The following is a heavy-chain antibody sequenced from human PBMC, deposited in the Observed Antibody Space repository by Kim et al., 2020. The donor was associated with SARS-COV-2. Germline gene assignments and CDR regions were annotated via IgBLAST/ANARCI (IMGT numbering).Heavy chain of an antibody. CDR1: GFIFNTYW. CDR3: ARRSGLDV. Sequence: GGSLRLSCAASGFIFNTYWMSWVRQAPGKGLEWLANIHPNGSEIYSLDSVKGRFTISRDNGKNTLYLQMNSLRGEDTAVYYCARRSGLDVWGQGTTVTVS. CDR2: IHPNGSEI. V-gene: IGHV3-7*01. J-gene: IGHJ6*02.